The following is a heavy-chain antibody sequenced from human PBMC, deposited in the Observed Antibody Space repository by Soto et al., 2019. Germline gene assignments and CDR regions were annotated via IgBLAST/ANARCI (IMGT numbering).Heavy chain of an antibody. V-gene: IGHV3-15*01. CDR1: GFTFSNAW. CDR2: IKSKTDGGTT. J-gene: IGHJ4*02. CDR3: TTDPPWVTNYFDY. D-gene: IGHD4-17*01. Sequence: EVQLVESGGGLVKPGGSLRLSCAASGFTFSNAWMSWVRQAPGKGLEWVGRIKSKTDGGTTDYAAPVKGRFTISRDDSKNTLYLQMNSLKTEDTAVYYCTTDPPWVTNYFDYWGQGTLVTVSS.